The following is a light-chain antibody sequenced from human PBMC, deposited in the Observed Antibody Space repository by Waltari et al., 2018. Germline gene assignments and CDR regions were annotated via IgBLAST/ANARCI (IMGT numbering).Light chain of an antibody. J-gene: IGLJ3*02. Sequence: QTVVTQEPSLSVSPGGTVTLTCALSSGSPSTTSYATWYQQTPGQAPRTLVYKANARTSGVPDRFSGSILGNTAALTITGAQADDESDYYCALYMGSGIWVFGGGTRLTVL. CDR1: SGSPSTTSY. V-gene: IGLV8-61*01. CDR3: ALYMGSGIWV. CDR2: KAN.